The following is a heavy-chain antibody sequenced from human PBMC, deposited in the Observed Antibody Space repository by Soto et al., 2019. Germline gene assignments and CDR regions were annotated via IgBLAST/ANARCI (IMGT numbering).Heavy chain of an antibody. CDR3: AKVKGGKDNWNYGPYY. D-gene: IGHD1-7*01. V-gene: IGHV3-30*18. CDR2: ISYDGSNK. J-gene: IGHJ4*02. CDR1: GFTFSSYG. Sequence: PAGSLRLSCAASGFTFSSYGMHWVRQAPGKGLEWVAVISYDGSNKYYADSVKGRFTISRDNSKNTLYLQMNSLRAEDTAVYYCAKVKGGKDNWNYGPYYWGQGTLVTVSS.